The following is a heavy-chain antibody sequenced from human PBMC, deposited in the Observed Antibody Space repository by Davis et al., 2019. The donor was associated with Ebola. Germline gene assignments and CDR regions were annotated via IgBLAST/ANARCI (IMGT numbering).Heavy chain of an antibody. V-gene: IGHV1-18*04. Sequence: AASVKVSCKASGYTFTSYYMHWVRQAPGQGLEWMGWISAYNGNTNYAQKLQGRVTMTTDTSTSTAYMELRSLRSDDTAVYYCAREGVRTTVNTFSKLERREWFDPWGQGTLVTVSS. J-gene: IGHJ5*02. CDR1: GYTFTSYY. CDR2: ISAYNGNT. D-gene: IGHD4-17*01. CDR3: AREGVRTTVNTFSKLERREWFDP.